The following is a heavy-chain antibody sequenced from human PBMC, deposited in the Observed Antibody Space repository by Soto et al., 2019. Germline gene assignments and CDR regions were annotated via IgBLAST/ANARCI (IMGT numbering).Heavy chain of an antibody. J-gene: IGHJ4*02. CDR2: FIPVYLTL. CDR1: GGSFGNSA. Sequence: QVHLVQSGAEVKKPGSSVKVSCKASGGSFGNSAINWVRQTPGQGLEWLGGFIPVYLTLNYAQKFQDRVTITADESTGTAYMTLSSLASDDTAVYYCATGVIWIGYFTVDSWGQGTRVTVSS. V-gene: IGHV1-69*01. CDR3: ATGVIWIGYFTVDS. D-gene: IGHD3-3*01.